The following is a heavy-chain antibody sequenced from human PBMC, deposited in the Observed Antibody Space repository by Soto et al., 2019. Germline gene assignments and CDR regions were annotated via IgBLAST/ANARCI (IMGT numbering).Heavy chain of an antibody. CDR2: IYHSGST. D-gene: IGHD3-16*01. Sequence: QVQLQESGPGLVKPSGTLSLTCAVSGSSISSSNWWSWVRQPPGKGLEWIGEIYHSGSTNYNPSLKSRVTISVDKSKNHFSLKLTSVTAADTAVYYCASFYNYAGWGRDWGQGTLVTVSS. CDR3: ASFYNYAGWGRD. J-gene: IGHJ4*02. V-gene: IGHV4-4*02. CDR1: GSSISSSNW.